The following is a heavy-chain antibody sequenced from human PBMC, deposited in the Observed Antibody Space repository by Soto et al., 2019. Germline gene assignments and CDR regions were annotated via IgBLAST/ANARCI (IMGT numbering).Heavy chain of an antibody. CDR3: ARDPDSSGYYYFDY. CDR2: ISSYGGST. D-gene: IGHD3-22*01. CDR1: GFTFSSYA. J-gene: IGHJ4*02. V-gene: IGHV3-64*01. Sequence: EVQLVESGGGLVQPGGALRLSCAASGFTFSSYAMHWVRQAPGKGLEYVSAISSYGGSTYYANSVKGRFTISRDNSKNTLYLQLGSLTADDMAVYYCARDPDSSGYYYFDYWGQGPLVTVSS.